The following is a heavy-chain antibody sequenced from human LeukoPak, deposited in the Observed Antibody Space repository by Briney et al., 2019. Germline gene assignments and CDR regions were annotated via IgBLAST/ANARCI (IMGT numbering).Heavy chain of an antibody. Sequence: GESLKISCQGSGYRFSNHWIGWVRQKPGKGLEWMGLIFPDDSDTKYGPSLQGQVTFSVDKSINTAYLQWSSLKASDTAIYYCAKLSGLMTAAASWGQGTMVIVSS. CDR3: AKLSGLMTAAAS. D-gene: IGHD2-2*01. CDR2: IFPDDSDT. CDR1: GYRFSNHW. J-gene: IGHJ5*02. V-gene: IGHV5-51*01.